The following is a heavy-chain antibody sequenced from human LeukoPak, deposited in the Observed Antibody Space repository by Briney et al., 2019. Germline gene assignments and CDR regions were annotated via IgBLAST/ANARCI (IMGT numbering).Heavy chain of an antibody. J-gene: IGHJ5*02. V-gene: IGHV4-34*01. CDR2: INHRGST. D-gene: IGHD3-10*01. Sequence: SETLSLTCAVYGGSFSGYYWSWIRQPPGKGLEWIGEINHRGSTNYNPSLKSRVTISVDTSKNQFSLKLSSVTAADTAVYYCARMGQPTTWKWYGSGSTLPNWFDPWGQGTLVTVSS. CDR3: ARMGQPTTWKWYGSGSTLPNWFDP. CDR1: GGSFSGYY.